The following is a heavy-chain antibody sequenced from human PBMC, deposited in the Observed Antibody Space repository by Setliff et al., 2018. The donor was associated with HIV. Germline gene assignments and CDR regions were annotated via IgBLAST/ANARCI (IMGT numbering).Heavy chain of an antibody. Sequence: GGSLRLSCAASGFTVYSYYMSWARQAPGKGLEWVSSISANSIHVYYAESLKGRFTISRDNARNSLYLQMNSLRVEDTAMYYCTSQGQNTFNIWGQGTMVTVSS. CDR1: GFTVYSYY. CDR3: TSQGQNTFNI. CDR2: ISANSIHV. J-gene: IGHJ3*02. V-gene: IGHV3-21*06.